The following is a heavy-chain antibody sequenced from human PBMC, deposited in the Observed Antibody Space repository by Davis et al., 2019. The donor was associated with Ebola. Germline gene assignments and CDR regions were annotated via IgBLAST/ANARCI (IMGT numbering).Heavy chain of an antibody. CDR1: GFTFSSYG. D-gene: IGHD2-2*01. CDR2: ISYDGNYK. Sequence: GESLKISCAASGFTFSSYGMHWVRQAPGKGLEWVSVISYDGNYKYYADSVKGRFTISRDNSMNTLHLQMNSLRAEDTAVYYCAKAIRIVGVVVATLGDWGQGTLVTVSS. CDR3: AKAIRIVGVVVATLGD. V-gene: IGHV3-30*18. J-gene: IGHJ4*02.